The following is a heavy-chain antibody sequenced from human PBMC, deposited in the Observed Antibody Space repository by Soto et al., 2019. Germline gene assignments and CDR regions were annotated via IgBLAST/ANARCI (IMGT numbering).Heavy chain of an antibody. CDR1: GGTFSSYA. CDR3: ASSITGTTGTFDY. D-gene: IGHD1-20*01. CDR2: FIPIFGTA. Sequence: QVQLVQSGAEVKKPGSSVKVSCKASGGTFSSYAISWVRQAPGQGLEWMGGFIPIFGTANYAEKFQGRVTITADESTSTAYMELSSLRSEDTAVYYCASSITGTTGTFDYWGQGTLVTVSS. V-gene: IGHV1-69*01. J-gene: IGHJ4*02.